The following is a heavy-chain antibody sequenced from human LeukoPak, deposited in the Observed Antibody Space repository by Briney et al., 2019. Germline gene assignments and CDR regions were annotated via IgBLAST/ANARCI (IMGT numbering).Heavy chain of an antibody. CDR1: GYSISSGYY. J-gene: IGHJ4*02. Sequence: SETLSLTCAVSGYSISSGYYWGWIRQPPGKGLEWIGSIYHSGSTYYNPSLKSRVTISVDTSKNQFSLKLSSVTAADTAVYYCARGRPDYWGQGTLVTASS. CDR3: ARGRPDY. V-gene: IGHV4-38-2*01. CDR2: IYHSGST.